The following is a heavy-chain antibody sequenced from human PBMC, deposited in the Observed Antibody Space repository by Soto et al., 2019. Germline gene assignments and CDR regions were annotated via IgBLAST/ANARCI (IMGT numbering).Heavy chain of an antibody. J-gene: IGHJ4*02. V-gene: IGHV4-34*01. CDR3: ATIVGATIGVDY. CDR2: INHSGST. CDR1: GGSFSGYY. D-gene: IGHD1-26*01. Sequence: SETLSLTCAVYGGSFSGYYWSWIRQPPGKGLEWIGEINHSGSTNYNPSLKSRVTISVDTSKNQFSLKLSSVTAADTAVYYCATIVGATIGVDYWGQGTLVTVSS.